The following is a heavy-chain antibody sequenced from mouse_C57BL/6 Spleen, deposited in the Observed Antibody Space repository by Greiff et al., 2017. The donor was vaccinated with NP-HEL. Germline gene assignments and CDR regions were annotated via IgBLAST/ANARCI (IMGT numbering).Heavy chain of an antibody. J-gene: IGHJ3*01. Sequence: DVKLQESGPGLVKPSQSLSLTCSVTGYSITSGYYWNWIRQFPGNKLEWMGYISYDGSNNYNPSLKNRISITRDTSKNQFFLKLNSVTTEDTATYYCARALYDGYEGAYWGQGTLVTVSA. CDR1: GYSITSGYY. CDR3: ARALYDGYEGAY. V-gene: IGHV3-6*01. CDR2: ISYDGSN. D-gene: IGHD2-3*01.